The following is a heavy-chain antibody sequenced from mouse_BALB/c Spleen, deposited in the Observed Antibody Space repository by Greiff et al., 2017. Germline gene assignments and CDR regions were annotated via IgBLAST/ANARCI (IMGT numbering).Heavy chain of an antibody. J-gene: IGHJ2*01. V-gene: IGHV1-5*01. Sequence: EVQGVESGTVLARPGASVKMSCKASGYSFTSYWMHWVKQRPGQGLEWIGAIYPGNSDTSYNQKFKGKAKLTAVTSASTAYMELSSLTNEDSAVYYCTTRTGTYFDYWGQGTTLTVSS. CDR1: GYSFTSYW. CDR2: IYPGNSDT. CDR3: TTRTGTYFDY. D-gene: IGHD4-1*01.